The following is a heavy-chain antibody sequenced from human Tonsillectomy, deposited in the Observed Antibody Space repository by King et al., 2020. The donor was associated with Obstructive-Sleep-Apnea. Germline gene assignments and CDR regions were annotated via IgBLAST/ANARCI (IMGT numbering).Heavy chain of an antibody. J-gene: IGHJ4*02. CDR1: GFTFSSYW. CDR2: IKQDGSEK. V-gene: IGHV3-7*01. CDR3: ARDYYDSSGPPDY. Sequence: VQLVESGGGLVQPGGSLRLSCAASGFTFSSYWMSWVRQAPGKGLEWVANIKQDGSEKYYVDSVKGRFTISRDNAKNSLYLQMNSLRAEDTAVYYCARDYYDSSGPPDYWGQGTLVTVSP. D-gene: IGHD3-22*01.